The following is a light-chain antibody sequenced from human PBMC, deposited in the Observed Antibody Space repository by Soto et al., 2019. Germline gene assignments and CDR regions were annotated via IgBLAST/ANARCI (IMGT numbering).Light chain of an antibody. V-gene: IGKV3-20*01. J-gene: IGKJ1*01. CDR2: GAS. CDR1: QSVSRSY. Sequence: EIVLTQSPGTLSLSPGERATLSCRASQSVSRSYVAWYQLKPGQAPRLLIYGASNRANGIPARFTGSGSGTDFTLTISRLEPEDFTVYFCQQYGGSSTFGQGTKVEIK. CDR3: QQYGGSST.